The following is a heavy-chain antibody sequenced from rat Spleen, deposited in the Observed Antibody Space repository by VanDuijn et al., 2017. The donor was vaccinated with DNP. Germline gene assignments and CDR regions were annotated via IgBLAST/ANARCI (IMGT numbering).Heavy chain of an antibody. CDR2: LSTGGDKS. Sequence: EVQLVESGGGLVQPGRSLKLSCAASGFTFSAYYMAWVRQAPTKGLEWVASLSTGGDKSAYRDSVKGRFIIFRDDAKNTLYLQMSSLRSEDMATYYCARWNSGHFDYWGQGVMVPVSS. CDR1: GFTFSAYY. V-gene: IGHV5-25*01. CDR3: ARWNSGHFDY. J-gene: IGHJ2*01. D-gene: IGHD4-3*01.